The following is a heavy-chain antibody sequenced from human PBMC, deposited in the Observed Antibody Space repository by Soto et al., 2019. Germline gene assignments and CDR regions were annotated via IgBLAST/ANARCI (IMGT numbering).Heavy chain of an antibody. Sequence: AGGSLRLSCTASGITFSSYEMNWVRQAPGKGLEWVSYISSSGSTIYYADSVKGRFTISRDNAKNSLYLQMNSLRAEDTAVYYCARDTPIFGYWGQGTLVTVSS. D-gene: IGHD2-2*02. J-gene: IGHJ4*02. V-gene: IGHV3-48*03. CDR1: GITFSSYE. CDR2: ISSSGSTI. CDR3: ARDTPIFGY.